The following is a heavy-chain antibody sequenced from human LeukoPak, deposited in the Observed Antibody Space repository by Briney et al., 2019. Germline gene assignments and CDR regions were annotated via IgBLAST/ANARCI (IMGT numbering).Heavy chain of an antibody. V-gene: IGHV4-59*08. J-gene: IGHJ4*02. D-gene: IGHD6-19*01. CDR3: ARTKSGWYYSDY. CDR2: VYYSGTA. Sequence: NPSETLSLTCTVSGGSMRSYYWSWIRQPPGKGLELIGYVYYSGTANYNPSLEGRVTILVDTSKNQFSLNLSSVTAADTAVYYCARTKSGWYYSDYWGQGTLVSVSS. CDR1: GGSMRSYY.